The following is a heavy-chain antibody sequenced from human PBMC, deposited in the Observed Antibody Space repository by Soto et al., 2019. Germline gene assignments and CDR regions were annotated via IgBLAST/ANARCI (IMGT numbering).Heavy chain of an antibody. CDR2: IIPMSPTA. Sequence: SVKVSCKASGGTFSNHAISWVRQAPGQGLEWVGGIIPMSPTADYAQRFQGRVTITADDSTTTVYMELSGLRSEDTAMYYCARDDATYCGGDCYRYFYYGMDVWGQGTTVTVSS. D-gene: IGHD2-21*02. CDR1: GGTFSNHA. J-gene: IGHJ6*02. V-gene: IGHV1-69*13. CDR3: ARDDATYCGGDCYRYFYYGMDV.